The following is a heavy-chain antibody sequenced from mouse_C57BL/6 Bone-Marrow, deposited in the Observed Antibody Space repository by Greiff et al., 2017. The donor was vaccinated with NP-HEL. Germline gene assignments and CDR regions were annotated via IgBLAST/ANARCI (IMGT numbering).Heavy chain of an antibody. CDR3: ARGGFSLRWNAMDY. CDR1: GYTFTSYW. CDR2: IDPSDSYT. V-gene: IGHV1-50*01. Sequence: QVQLQQPGAELVKPGASVKLSCKASGYTFTSYWMQWVKQRPGQGLEWIGEIDPSDSYTNYNQKFKGKATLTVDTSSSTAYMQLSSLTSEDSAVYYCARGGFSLRWNAMDYWGQGTSVTVSS. J-gene: IGHJ4*01. D-gene: IGHD1-1*01.